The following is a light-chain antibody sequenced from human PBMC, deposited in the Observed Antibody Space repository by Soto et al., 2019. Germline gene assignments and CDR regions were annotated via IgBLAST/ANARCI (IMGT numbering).Light chain of an antibody. V-gene: IGKV3-15*01. CDR1: ESVSSN. J-gene: IGKJ1*01. Sequence: EIVMTQSPATLSVSPGERATLSCRASESVSSNLAWYQQKPGQAPRLIIYGASTRATGIPVRFSGSGSGTEFTLTISSLQSEDFAVYYCQQYNQWPPWTFGQGTKVEIK. CDR2: GAS. CDR3: QQYNQWPPWT.